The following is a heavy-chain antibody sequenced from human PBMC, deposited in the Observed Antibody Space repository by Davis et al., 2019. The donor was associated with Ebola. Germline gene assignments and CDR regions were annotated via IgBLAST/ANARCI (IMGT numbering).Heavy chain of an antibody. Sequence: ESLKISCTVSGGSISSSSYYWGWIRQPPGKGLEWIGSIYYSGSTYYNPSLKSRVTISVDKSKNQFSLKLSSVTAADTAVYYCARMDYYYGSGTNRFDPWGQGTLVTVSS. J-gene: IGHJ5*02. CDR1: GGSISSSSYY. D-gene: IGHD3-10*01. CDR3: ARMDYYYGSGTNRFDP. V-gene: IGHV4-39*07. CDR2: IYYSGST.